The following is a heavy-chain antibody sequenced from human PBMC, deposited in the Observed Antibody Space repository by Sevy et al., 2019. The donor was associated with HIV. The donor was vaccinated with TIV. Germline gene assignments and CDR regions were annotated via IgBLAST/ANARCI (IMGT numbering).Heavy chain of an antibody. J-gene: IGHJ6*02. CDR3: ARVDTAMVYGSYYYYGMDV. CDR1: GYSFTSYW. D-gene: IGHD5-18*01. V-gene: IGHV5-51*01. Sequence: GESLKISCKGSGYSFTSYWIGWVRQMPWKGLEWMGIIYPGDSDTRYSPSFQGQVTISADKSISTAYLQWSSLKASDTAMYYCARVDTAMVYGSYYYYGMDVWGQGTTVTVSS. CDR2: IYPGDSDT.